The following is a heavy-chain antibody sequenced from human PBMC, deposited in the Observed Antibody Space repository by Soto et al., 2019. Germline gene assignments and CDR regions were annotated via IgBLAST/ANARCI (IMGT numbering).Heavy chain of an antibody. Sequence: GGSLRLSCAASGVTVSNYYMSWVRQAAGKGLEWISVIYSGGTTYYADSVKGRFTISRDSSKNTLYLQMNSLRAEDTAMYYCAKDLGSSGWLDYYSYGMDVWGQGTPVTVSS. D-gene: IGHD6-19*01. CDR3: AKDLGSSGWLDYYSYGMDV. V-gene: IGHV3-53*01. CDR1: GVTVSNYY. J-gene: IGHJ6*02. CDR2: IYSGGTT.